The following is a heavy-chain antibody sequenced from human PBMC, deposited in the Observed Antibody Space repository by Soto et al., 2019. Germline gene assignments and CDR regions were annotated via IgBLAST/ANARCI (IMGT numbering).Heavy chain of an antibody. CDR3: ARGGNSYFYHYYMDV. J-gene: IGHJ6*03. CDR1: SGSISSSNW. Sequence: QVQLQESGPGLVKPSGTLSLTCAVSSGSISSSNWWSWVRQPPGKGLEWIGEIYHSGSTNYNPSLKSRVTMSVDKSTNQFSLKLSSVTAADTAVYYCARGGNSYFYHYYMDVWGKGTTVTVSS. CDR2: IYHSGST. D-gene: IGHD6-13*01. V-gene: IGHV4-4*02.